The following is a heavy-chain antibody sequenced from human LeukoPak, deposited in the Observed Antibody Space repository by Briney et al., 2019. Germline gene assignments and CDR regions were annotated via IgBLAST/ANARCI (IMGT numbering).Heavy chain of an antibody. CDR2: IYTSGST. V-gene: IGHV4-61*02. Sequence: PSETLSLTCIVSGGSISSGSYYWSWIRQPAGKGLEWIGRIYTSGSTNYNPSLKSRVTISVDTSKNQFSLKLSSVTAADTAVYYCAGQFDPWGQGTLVTVSS. CDR3: AGQFDP. J-gene: IGHJ5*02. CDR1: GGSISSGSYY.